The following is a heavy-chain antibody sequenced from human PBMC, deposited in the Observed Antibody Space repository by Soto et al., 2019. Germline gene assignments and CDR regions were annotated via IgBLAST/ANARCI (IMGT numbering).Heavy chain of an antibody. CDR2: IIPNSGGT. CDR1: GSTFSTFA. Sequence: GASVKVSCKAPGSTFSTFAFHWVRQAPGQGLESMGEIIPNSGGTNYAQKFQGRVIMTRDTSIITASMELSRLRSDDTAVYYCARAPGVVPAAIGSFDFWGQGTLVTVSS. J-gene: IGHJ4*02. CDR3: ARAPGVVPAAIGSFDF. V-gene: IGHV1-2*02. D-gene: IGHD2-2*02.